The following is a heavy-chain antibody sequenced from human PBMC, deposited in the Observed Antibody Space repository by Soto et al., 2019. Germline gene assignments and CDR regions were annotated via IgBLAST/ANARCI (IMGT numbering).Heavy chain of an antibody. Sequence: SGNGCCNASGGTFSIYSISWVRQAPGQGLEWMGGIIPIFGTANYAQKFQGRVTITADESTSTAYMELSSLRSEDTAVYYCAREAIVVVTYYYYGMDVWGQGPTVTVS. D-gene: IGHD3-22*01. J-gene: IGHJ6*02. V-gene: IGHV1-69*01. CDR1: GGTFSIYS. CDR3: AREAIVVVTYYYYGMDV. CDR2: IIPIFGTA.